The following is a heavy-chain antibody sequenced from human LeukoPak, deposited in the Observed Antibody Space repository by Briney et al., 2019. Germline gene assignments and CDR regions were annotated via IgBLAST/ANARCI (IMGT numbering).Heavy chain of an antibody. CDR1: GFTFSGSA. V-gene: IGHV3-73*01. CDR3: TRLSGDSSSGYYY. Sequence: GGSLRLSCAASGFTFSGSAMHWVRQASGKGLEWVGRIRSKANNYATAYAASVKGRFTISRDDSQNTAYLQMNSLKTEDTAVYYCTRLSGDSSSGYYYWGQGTLVTVSS. D-gene: IGHD3-22*01. J-gene: IGHJ4*02. CDR2: IRSKANNYAT.